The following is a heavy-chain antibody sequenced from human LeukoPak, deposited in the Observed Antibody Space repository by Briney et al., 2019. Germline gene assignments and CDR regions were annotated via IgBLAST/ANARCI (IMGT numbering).Heavy chain of an antibody. CDR2: IYDTGST. CDR1: GDSIRSNNYY. V-gene: IGHV4-39*01. Sequence: SETLSLTCTVSGDSIRSNNYYWGWIRQPPGKGLEWMGSIYDTGSTFYNPSLKSRVIISVDTSKSQFSLKLSSVTAADTAVYYCQSRFLEWLLDYWGQGTLVTVSS. J-gene: IGHJ4*02. D-gene: IGHD3-3*01. CDR3: QSRFLEWLLDY.